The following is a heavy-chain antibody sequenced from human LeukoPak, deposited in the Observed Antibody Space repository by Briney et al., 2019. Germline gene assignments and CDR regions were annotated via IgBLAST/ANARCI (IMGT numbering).Heavy chain of an antibody. CDR3: ARGGYSGYEFDY. J-gene: IGHJ4*02. CDR2: IYYSGST. V-gene: IGHV4-59*11. Sequence: PSETLSLTCTVSGGSISSHYWSWIRQPPGKGLEWIGYIYYSGSTNYNPSLKSRVTISVDTSKNQFSLKLSSVTAADTAVYYCARGGYSGYEFDYWGQGTLVTVSS. CDR1: GGSISSHY. D-gene: IGHD5-12*01.